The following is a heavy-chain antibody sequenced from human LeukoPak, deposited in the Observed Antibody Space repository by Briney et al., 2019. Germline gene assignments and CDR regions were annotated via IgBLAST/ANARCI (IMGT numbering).Heavy chain of an antibody. CDR2: ISYDGSNK. CDR1: GFTFGDYA. CDR3: AKSDLLLWFGELGFDY. V-gene: IGHV3-30*18. D-gene: IGHD3-10*01. Sequence: GRSLRLSCTASGFTFGDYAMSWFRQAPGKGLEWVAVISYDGSNKYYADSVKGRFTISRDNSKNTLYLQMNSLRAEDTAVYYCAKSDLLLWFGELGFDYWGQGTLVTVSS. J-gene: IGHJ4*02.